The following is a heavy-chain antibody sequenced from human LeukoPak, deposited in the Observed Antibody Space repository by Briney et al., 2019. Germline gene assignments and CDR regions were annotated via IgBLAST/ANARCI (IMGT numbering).Heavy chain of an antibody. D-gene: IGHD3-10*01. CDR1: GYTFTGYY. V-gene: IGHV1-2*02. CDR3: ARNLPKGNPGRRCWFDP. Sequence: ASVKVSCKASGYTFTGYYMHWVRQAPGQGLEWMGWINPNSGGTNYAQKFQGRVTMTRDTSISTAYMELSRLRSDDTAVYYCARNLPKGNPGRRCWFDPWGQGTLVTVSS. CDR2: INPNSGGT. J-gene: IGHJ5*02.